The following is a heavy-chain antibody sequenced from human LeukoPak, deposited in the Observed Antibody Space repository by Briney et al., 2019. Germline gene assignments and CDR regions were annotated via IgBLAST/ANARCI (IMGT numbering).Heavy chain of an antibody. V-gene: IGHV3-53*01. CDR2: IYSGGST. Sequence: GGSLRLSCAASGFTVSSNYMSWVRQAPGKGLEWVSVIYSGGSTYYADSVKGRFTIARDNSKNTLYLQMNSLRAEDTAVYYCARGSIAAAVDYWGQGTLVTVSS. CDR3: ARGSIAAAVDY. D-gene: IGHD6-13*01. J-gene: IGHJ4*02. CDR1: GFTVSSNY.